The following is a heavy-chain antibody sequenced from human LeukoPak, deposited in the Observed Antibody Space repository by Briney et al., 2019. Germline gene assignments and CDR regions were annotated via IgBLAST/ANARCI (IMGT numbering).Heavy chain of an antibody. V-gene: IGHV3-30*18. CDR1: GFTFSSYG. D-gene: IGHD5-24*01. Sequence: GGSLRLSCAASGFTFSSYGMHWVRQAPGKGLEWVAVISYDGSNKYYADSVKGRFTISRDNSKNTLYLQMNSLRVEDTARYYCAKDIQLSTWGLGTMVTVSS. CDR3: AKDIQLST. CDR2: ISYDGSNK. J-gene: IGHJ3*01.